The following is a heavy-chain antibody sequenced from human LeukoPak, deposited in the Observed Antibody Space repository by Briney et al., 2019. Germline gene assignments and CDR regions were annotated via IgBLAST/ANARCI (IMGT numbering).Heavy chain of an antibody. D-gene: IGHD2-2*01. J-gene: IGHJ3*02. CDR1: GGSISSYY. CDR3: ARDLDSDCSSTSCPGGGDAFDI. Sequence: SETLSLTCTVSGGSISSYYWSWIRQPPGKGLEWIGYIYCSGSTNYNPSLKSRVTISVDTSKNQFSLKLSSVTAADTAVYYCARDLDSDCSSTSCPGGGDAFDIWGQGTMVTVSS. CDR2: IYCSGST. V-gene: IGHV4-59*01.